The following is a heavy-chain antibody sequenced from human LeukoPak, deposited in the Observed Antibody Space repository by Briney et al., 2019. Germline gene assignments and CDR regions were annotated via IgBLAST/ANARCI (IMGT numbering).Heavy chain of an antibody. CDR2: ISNIGGST. CDR1: GFTFSSYA. V-gene: IGHV3-23*01. J-gene: IGHJ4*02. CDR3: AKNDQFSGSWYVDC. Sequence: GGSLRLSCAASGFTFSSYAMSWVRQAPRKGLEWVSVISNIGGSTNYADSVKGRFTISRDKSKNTLYLQMNSLRAEDTAVYYCAKNDQFSGSWYVDCWGQGTLVTVSS. D-gene: IGHD1-26*01.